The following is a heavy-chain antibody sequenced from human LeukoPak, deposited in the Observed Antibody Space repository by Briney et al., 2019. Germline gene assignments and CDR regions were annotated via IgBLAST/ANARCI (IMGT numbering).Heavy chain of an antibody. CDR2: IYTSGST. Sequence: SETLSLTCTASGGSISSYYWSWIRQPAGNGLEWIGRIYTSGSTNYNPSLKSRVTMSVDTSKNQFSLKLSSVTAADTAVYYCARAPVGVIPTDYYYYYMDVWGKGTTVTVSS. D-gene: IGHD4-23*01. CDR1: GGSISSYY. J-gene: IGHJ6*03. CDR3: ARAPVGVIPTDYYYYYMDV. V-gene: IGHV4-4*07.